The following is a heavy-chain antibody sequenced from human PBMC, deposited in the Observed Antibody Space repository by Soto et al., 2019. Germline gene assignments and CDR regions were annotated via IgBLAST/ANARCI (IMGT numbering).Heavy chain of an antibody. Sequence: SETLSLTCAVSGYSIGSASFLVLIRHPPGKVLEWSGNIYHSGTTYYNPSLESRVTISVDTSNNQFSLKLNSVTAADTAVYYCARAFYGDYGAYYYGMDVWGQGTTVTVSS. CDR1: GYSIGSASF. CDR3: ARAFYGDYGAYYYGMDV. V-gene: IGHV4-38-2*01. D-gene: IGHD4-17*01. CDR2: IYHSGTT. J-gene: IGHJ6*02.